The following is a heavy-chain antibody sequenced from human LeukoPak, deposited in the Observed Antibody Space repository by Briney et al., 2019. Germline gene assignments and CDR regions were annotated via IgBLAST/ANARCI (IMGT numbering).Heavy chain of an antibody. CDR1: GFTFSSYD. CDR2: ISDSGTTI. CDR3: ARRAGAYSHPYDY. J-gene: IGHJ4*02. V-gene: IGHV3-48*03. Sequence: GGSLRLSCAASGFTFSSYDMNWVRQAPGRELEWISYISYISDSGTTIYYADSVKGRFTISRDDAKNSVYLQMNSLRDEDTAVYYCARRAGAYSHPYDYWGQGTLVTVSS. D-gene: IGHD4/OR15-4a*01.